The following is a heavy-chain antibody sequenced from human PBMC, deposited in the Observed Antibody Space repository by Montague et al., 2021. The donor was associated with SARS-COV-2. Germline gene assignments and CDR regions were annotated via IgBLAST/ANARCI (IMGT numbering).Heavy chain of an antibody. V-gene: IGHV4-4*02. D-gene: IGHD6-13*01. Sequence: SETLSLTCAVSGDSLSTANYWTWVRLPPGKGLEWIEEIHHTGSTKYNTSFNSRVTISVDKSRNQFSLTLTSVTAADTAVYYCARRGIARSCLANWGQGTLVTVSS. CDR1: GDSLSTANY. J-gene: IGHJ4*02. CDR2: IHHTGST. CDR3: ARRGIARSCLAN.